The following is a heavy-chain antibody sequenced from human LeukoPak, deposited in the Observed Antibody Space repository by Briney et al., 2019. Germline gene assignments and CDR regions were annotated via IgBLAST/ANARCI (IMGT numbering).Heavy chain of an antibody. Sequence: SETLSLTCAVYGGSFSGYYWSWIRQPPGKGLEWIGEINHSGSTNYNPSLKSRVTISVDTSKNQFSLKMSSVTAADTAVYYCARDQGKRADSWSGYYYYYYMDVWGKGTTVAVSS. CDR2: INHSGST. CDR1: GGSFSGYY. J-gene: IGHJ6*03. D-gene: IGHD3-3*01. CDR3: ARDQGKRADSWSGYYYYYYMDV. V-gene: IGHV4-34*01.